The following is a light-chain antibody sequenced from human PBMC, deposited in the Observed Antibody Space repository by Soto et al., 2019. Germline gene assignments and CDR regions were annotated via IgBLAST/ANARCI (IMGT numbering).Light chain of an antibody. Sequence: DIQMTQSPSSLSASVGDRVTVTCQASQDISNHLNWYQQKPGRAPKLLIHDASNLVTGVPSRFSGSGSGTDFTFTISSLRPEDIGTYYCQHFDNRPIAFGQGTRLEIK. CDR1: QDISNH. V-gene: IGKV1-33*01. CDR2: DAS. CDR3: QHFDNRPIA. J-gene: IGKJ5*01.